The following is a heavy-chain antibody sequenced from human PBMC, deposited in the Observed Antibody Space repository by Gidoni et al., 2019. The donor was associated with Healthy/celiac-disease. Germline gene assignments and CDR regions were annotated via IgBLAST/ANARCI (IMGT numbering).Heavy chain of an antibody. V-gene: IGHV3-33*01. CDR2: IWYDGSNK. Sequence: QVQPVESGGGVVQPGRSLRLSCAASGFTFSSYGMHWVRQAPGKGLGWVAVIWYDGSNKYYADSVKGRFTISRDNSKNTLYLQMNSLRAEDTAVYYCARDAGAAGYCSGGSCYSGGYPDYWGQGTLVTVSS. CDR3: ARDAGAAGYCSGGSCYSGGYPDY. J-gene: IGHJ4*02. CDR1: GFTFSSYG. D-gene: IGHD2-15*01.